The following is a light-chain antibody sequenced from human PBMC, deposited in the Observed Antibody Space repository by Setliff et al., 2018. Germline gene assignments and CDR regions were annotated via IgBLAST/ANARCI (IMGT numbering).Light chain of an antibody. CDR2: EVN. CDR3: TSYAAKEI. CDR1: SSDIGAYNY. Sequence: QSALTQPPSASGSPGQSVTISRTGTSSDIGAYNYVSWYQQHPGKAPKLMIYEVNKRPSGVPDRFSGSKSGNTASLTVSGLQAEDEADYYCTSYAAKEIFGGGTKVTVL. V-gene: IGLV2-8*01. J-gene: IGLJ2*01.